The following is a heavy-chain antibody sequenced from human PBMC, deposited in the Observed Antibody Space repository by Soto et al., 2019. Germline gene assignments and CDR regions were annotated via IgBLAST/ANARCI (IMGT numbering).Heavy chain of an antibody. CDR1: GSSFTSYL. CDR2: IYPGDSDT. D-gene: IGHD4-4*01. Sequence: GESVNSSCAVSGSSFTSYLIGCVRQMPGKGLEWMGIIYPGDSDTRYSPSFQGQVTISADKSISTAYLQWSSLKASDTAMYYCARHPTVDGGWFDPWAQGTLVTVSS. J-gene: IGHJ5*02. V-gene: IGHV5-51*01. CDR3: ARHPTVDGGWFDP.